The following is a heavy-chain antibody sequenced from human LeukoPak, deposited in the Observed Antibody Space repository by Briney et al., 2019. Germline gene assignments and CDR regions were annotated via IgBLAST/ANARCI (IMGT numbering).Heavy chain of an antibody. V-gene: IGHV4-59*04. CDR3: AGFTGIVGEPRGAFDI. D-gene: IGHD1-26*01. CDR2: IYHSGST. Sequence: SETLSLTCTVSGGSISSYYWSWIRQPPGKGLEWIGSIYHSGSTYYNPSLKSRVTISVDTSKNQFSLKLSSVTAADTAVYYCAGFTGIVGEPRGAFDIWGQGTMVTVSS. J-gene: IGHJ3*02. CDR1: GGSISSYY.